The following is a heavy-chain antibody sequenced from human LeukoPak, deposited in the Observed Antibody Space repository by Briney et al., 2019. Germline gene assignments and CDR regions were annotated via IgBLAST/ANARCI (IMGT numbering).Heavy chain of an antibody. CDR2: IKQDGSEK. V-gene: IGHV3-7*01. CDR1: GFIFNKYW. J-gene: IGHJ4*02. D-gene: IGHD6-13*01. Sequence: SGGSLRLSCAASGFIFNKYWMSWVRQAPGKGLEWVANIKQDGSEKYYADPVKGRFTISRDNAQNSVYLQMNSVRAEDTAVYYCARIGYSSSCFDYWGQGTPVTVSS. CDR3: ARIGYSSSCFDY.